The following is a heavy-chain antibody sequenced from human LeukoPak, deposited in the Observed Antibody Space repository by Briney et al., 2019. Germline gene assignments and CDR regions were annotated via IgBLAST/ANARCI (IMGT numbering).Heavy chain of an antibody. CDR2: IIPIFGTA. D-gene: IGHD1-26*01. J-gene: IGHJ5*02. CDR1: GGTFSSYA. CDR3: ARDREVRSSTEGFDP. V-gene: IGHV1-69*05. Sequence: GSSVKVSCKASGGTFSSYAISWVRQAPGQGLEWMGGIIPIFGTANYAQKFQGRVTITTDESTSTAYMELSSLRPEDTAVYYCARDREVRSSTEGFDPWGQGTLVTVSS.